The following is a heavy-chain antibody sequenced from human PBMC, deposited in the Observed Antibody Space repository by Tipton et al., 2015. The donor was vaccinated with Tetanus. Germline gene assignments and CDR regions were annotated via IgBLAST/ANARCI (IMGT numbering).Heavy chain of an antibody. Sequence: QMQLVQSGAEVKKPGASVKVSCKASGYTFTGYYMYWVRQAPGQGLEWMGWIDPNSGGTIYAQKFQGRVTMTRDTSISTAYMELTRLRSDDTAVYYCARDRGGYIYYAMDVWGPGTTVTVSS. V-gene: IGHV1-2*02. CDR1: GYTFTGYY. J-gene: IGHJ6*02. CDR2: IDPNSGGT. D-gene: IGHD2-15*01. CDR3: ARDRGGYIYYAMDV.